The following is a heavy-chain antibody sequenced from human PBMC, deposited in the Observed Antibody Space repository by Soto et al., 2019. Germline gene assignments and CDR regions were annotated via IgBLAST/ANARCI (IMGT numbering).Heavy chain of an antibody. CDR2: IIPIFGTA. D-gene: IGHD2-2*01. V-gene: IGHV1-69*01. Sequence: QVQLVQSGAEVKKPGSSVKVSCKASGGTSSSYAISWVRQAPGQGLEWVGGIIPIFGTANYAQKFQGRVTITADESTSTAYMELSSLRSEDTAVYYCAYQLLPEGGYYGMDVWGQGTTVTVSS. J-gene: IGHJ6*02. CDR1: GGTSSSYA. CDR3: AYQLLPEGGYYGMDV.